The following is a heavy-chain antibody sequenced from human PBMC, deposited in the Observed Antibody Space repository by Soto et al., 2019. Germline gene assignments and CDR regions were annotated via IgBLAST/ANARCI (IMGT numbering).Heavy chain of an antibody. D-gene: IGHD1-26*01. CDR1: GFTFDAFA. V-gene: IGHV3-48*02. J-gene: IGHJ3*02. CDR2: ITTNSGTI. Sequence: EVQLVESGGGLVQPGGSLRLSCAASGFTFDAFAMNWVRQAPGKGLEWVSFITTNSGTIYYADSVKGRFTISRDNAKNSLYLQMSSLRDDDTAVYHCVRDRVGGSFDIWGQGTMVTVSS. CDR3: VRDRVGGSFDI.